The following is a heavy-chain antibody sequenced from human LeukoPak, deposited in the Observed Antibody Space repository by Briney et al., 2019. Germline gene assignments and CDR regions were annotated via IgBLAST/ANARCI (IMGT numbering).Heavy chain of an antibody. D-gene: IGHD3-10*01. CDR2: IYYSGST. J-gene: IGHJ6*03. CDR1: GGSISSSSYY. CDR3: ARGARGANYYYMDV. Sequence: PSETLSLTCTVSGGSISSSSYYWGWIRQPPGKGLEWIGSIYYSGSTYYNPSLKSRVTISVDTSKNQFSLKLSSVTAADTAVYYCARGARGANYYYMDVWGKGTTVTVSS. V-gene: IGHV4-39*07.